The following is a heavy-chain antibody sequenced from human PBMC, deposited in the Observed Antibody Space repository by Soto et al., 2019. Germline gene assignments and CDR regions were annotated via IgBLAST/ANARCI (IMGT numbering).Heavy chain of an antibody. CDR2: INPCGGST. CDR1: GYTFTSYY. CDR3: ARVAGGAHDY. J-gene: IGHJ4*02. Sequence: QVQLVQSGAEVKKPGALVKVSCKASGYTFTSYYMHWVRQAPGQGLEWMGIINPCGGSTSYAQKFQGRVTMTRDTSTSTVYMELSSLRSEDTAVYYCARVAGGAHDYWGQGTLVTVSS. D-gene: IGHD1-26*01. V-gene: IGHV1-46*01.